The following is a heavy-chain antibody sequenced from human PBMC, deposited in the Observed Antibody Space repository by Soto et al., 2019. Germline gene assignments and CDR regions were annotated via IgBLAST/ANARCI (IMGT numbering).Heavy chain of an antibody. CDR1: GGSIGSGDYY. CDR3: ASRVVAAVPYYFDY. V-gene: IGHV4-30-4*01. D-gene: IGHD2-15*01. CDR2: IYYSGST. Sequence: SVTLPLTRTVSGGSIGSGDYYWSWIRQPPGKGLEWIGYIYYSGSTYYNPSLKSRVTISVDTSKNQFSLKLSSVTAADTAVYYCASRVVAAVPYYFDYWGQGTLVTVSS. J-gene: IGHJ4*02.